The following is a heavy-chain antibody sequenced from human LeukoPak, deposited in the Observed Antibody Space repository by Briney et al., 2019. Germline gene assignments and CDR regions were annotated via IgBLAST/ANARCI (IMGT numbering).Heavy chain of an antibody. J-gene: IGHJ3*02. Sequence: ASVKVSCKASGYTFTSYVISWVRQAPGQGLEWMGWISAYNGNTNYTQKLQGRVTMTTDTSTSTAYMELRSLRSDDTAVYYCARGGTIVANRDAFDIWGQGTMVTVSS. CDR2: ISAYNGNT. D-gene: IGHD5-12*01. CDR3: ARGGTIVANRDAFDI. V-gene: IGHV1-18*01. CDR1: GYTFTSYV.